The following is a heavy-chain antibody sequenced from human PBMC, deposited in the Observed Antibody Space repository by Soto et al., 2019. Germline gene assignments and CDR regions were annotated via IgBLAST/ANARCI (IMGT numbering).Heavy chain of an antibody. CDR3: AHIQNYYQYDWFDP. CDR1: GFSLTTRGVG. J-gene: IGHJ5*02. V-gene: IGHV2-5*02. D-gene: IGHD3-16*01. Sequence: QITLKESGPTLVKPTQTLTLTCTFSGFSLTTRGVGVGWIRQPPGKALECLALIYWDDDKRYSPSLQSRLSITKDTSKNQLVLTMTNVDPVDTATYYCAHIQNYYQYDWFDPWGQGTLVSVSS. CDR2: IYWDDDK.